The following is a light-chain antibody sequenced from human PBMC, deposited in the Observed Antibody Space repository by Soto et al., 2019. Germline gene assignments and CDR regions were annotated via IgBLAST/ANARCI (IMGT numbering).Light chain of an antibody. CDR1: QSVSSSY. CDR2: GAS. V-gene: IGKV3-20*01. Sequence: EIVLTQSPGTLSLSPGERATLSCRASQSVSSSYLAWYQQKPGQAPRLVIYGASSTASSTPYRCSGSGSGKDFTLTISELEPEDVSVYYCHQYGSSPTFGQGTKMEIK. CDR3: HQYGSSPT. J-gene: IGKJ1*01.